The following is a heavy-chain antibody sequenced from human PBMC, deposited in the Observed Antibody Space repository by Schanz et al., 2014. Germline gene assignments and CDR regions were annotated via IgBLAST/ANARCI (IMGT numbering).Heavy chain of an antibody. CDR2: IDTAGSYT. D-gene: IGHD3-16*01. Sequence: EVQLVESGGGLVQPGGSLRLSCAASGFTFSNYAMSWVRQAPGKGLEWVSTIDTAGSYTSYVDSVKGRFTISRDNAKNTLYLQMSRLRVEDTAVYYCVRWGASWGQGTLVTVSS. CDR1: GFTFSNYA. CDR3: VRWGAS. J-gene: IGHJ5*02. V-gene: IGHV3-74*02.